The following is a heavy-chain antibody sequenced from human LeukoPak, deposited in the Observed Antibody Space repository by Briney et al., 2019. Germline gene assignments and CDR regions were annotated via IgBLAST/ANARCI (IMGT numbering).Heavy chain of an antibody. J-gene: IGHJ4*02. V-gene: IGHV3-21*01. Sequence: GGSLRLSCVASGFAFSDDSMNWVRQPPGKGLEWVSSISSTSKYIYYADSVKGRFTISRDNAKNSLYLQMNSLTAEDTAVYFCARDRRGDSYGPLDSWGQGTLVTVSS. CDR3: ARDRRGDSYGPLDS. D-gene: IGHD5-18*01. CDR1: GFAFSDDS. CDR2: ISSTSKYI.